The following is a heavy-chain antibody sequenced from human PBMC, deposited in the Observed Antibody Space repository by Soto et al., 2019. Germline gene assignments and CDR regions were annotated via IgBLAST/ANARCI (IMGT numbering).Heavy chain of an antibody. J-gene: IGHJ5*02. CDR2: IWYDGSNK. CDR3: ARGVADSWFDP. Sequence: QVQLVESGGGVVQPGRSLRLSCAASGFTFSSYGMHWVRQAPGKGLEWVAVIWYDGSNKYYADSVKGRFTISRDNSKNTLYLQMNSVRAEDTAVYYCARGVADSWFDPWGQGTLVTVSS. CDR1: GFTFSSYG. V-gene: IGHV3-33*01. D-gene: IGHD2-15*01.